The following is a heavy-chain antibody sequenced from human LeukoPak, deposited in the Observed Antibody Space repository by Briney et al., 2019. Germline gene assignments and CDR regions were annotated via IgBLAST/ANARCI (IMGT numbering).Heavy chain of an antibody. CDR2: IHHDGRI. D-gene: IGHD3-16*02. CDR1: GGSIGSTNW. Sequence: SETLSLTCDVSGGSIGSTNWWNWVRQPPGKGLEWIGEIHHDGRINYNPSLKSRVTLSVDKSKNQFSLRLNSVTAADTAMYYCARSHDHLWGNYPDYWDQGTLVTVSS. J-gene: IGHJ4*02. CDR3: ARSHDHLWGNYPDY. V-gene: IGHV4/OR15-8*01.